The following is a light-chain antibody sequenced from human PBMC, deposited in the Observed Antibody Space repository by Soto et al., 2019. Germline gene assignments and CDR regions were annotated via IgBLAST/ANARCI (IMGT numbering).Light chain of an antibody. J-gene: IGKJ1*01. CDR1: QSISSW. CDR2: DAS. CDR3: QQYNSYWT. Sequence: DDHMTRAPSTLSKSVGARVTITCRASQSISSWLAWYQQKPGKAPKLLIYDASSLEGGVPSRFSGSGSGTEFTLTISSLQPDDFATYYCQQYNSYWTFGQGTKVDIK. V-gene: IGKV1-5*01.